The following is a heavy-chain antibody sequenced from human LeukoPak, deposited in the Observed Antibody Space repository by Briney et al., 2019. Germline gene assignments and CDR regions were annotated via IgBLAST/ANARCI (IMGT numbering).Heavy chain of an antibody. J-gene: IGHJ6*03. D-gene: IGHD3-3*01. Sequence: KPSGTLSLTCAVSGGSISSSNWWSWVRQPPGKGLEWIGEIYHSGSTNYNPSLKSRVTISVDTSKNQFSLKLSSVTAADTAVYYCARGYRRGFWGGYYPLHYYYYYMDVWGKGTTVTVSS. CDR3: ARGYRRGFWGGYYPLHYYYYYMDV. CDR2: IYHSGST. V-gene: IGHV4-4*02. CDR1: GGSISSSNW.